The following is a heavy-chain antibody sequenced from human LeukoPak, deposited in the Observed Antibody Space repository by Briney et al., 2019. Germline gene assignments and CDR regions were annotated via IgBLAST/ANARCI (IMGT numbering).Heavy chain of an antibody. CDR3: ARLPPNYGDYNPFDY. D-gene: IGHD4-17*01. V-gene: IGHV5-51*01. CDR1: GSSFTSYW. Sequence: GASLKISCKGSGSSFTSYWIGWVRQMPGKGLESMGIIYPGDSDTRYSPSFQGQVTISADKSISTAYLQWSSLKASDTAMYYCARLPPNYGDYNPFDYWGQGTLVTVSS. J-gene: IGHJ4*02. CDR2: IYPGDSDT.